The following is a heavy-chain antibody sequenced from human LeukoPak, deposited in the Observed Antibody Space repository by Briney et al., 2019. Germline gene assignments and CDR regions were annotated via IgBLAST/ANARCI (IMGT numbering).Heavy chain of an antibody. Sequence: PGGSLRLSCAVSGFTFSSYGMSWFRQAPGKGLEWVSAIRGRGGSTYYADSVKGRFTISRDNSKNTLYLQMNSLRAEDTAVYYCAKYYDILTGYYTGNWFDPWGQGTLVTVSS. CDR1: GFTFSSYG. J-gene: IGHJ5*02. D-gene: IGHD3-9*01. CDR3: AKYYDILTGYYTGNWFDP. CDR2: IRGRGGST. V-gene: IGHV3-23*01.